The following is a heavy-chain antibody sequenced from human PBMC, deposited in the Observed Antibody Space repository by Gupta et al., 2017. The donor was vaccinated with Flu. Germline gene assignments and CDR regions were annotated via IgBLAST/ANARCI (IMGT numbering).Heavy chain of an antibody. D-gene: IGHD3-22*01. V-gene: IGHV4-39*01. CDR1: GGSISSSSYY. CDR2: IYYSGST. J-gene: IGHJ4*02. Sequence: QLQLQESGPGLVKPSETLSLTCTVSGGSISSSSYYWGWIRQPPGKGLEWIGSIYYSGSTYYNPSRKSRVTISVDTSKNQFSLKLSSVTAADTAVYYCARQITYYYDSSGYYPDYWGQGPLVTVSS. CDR3: ARQITYYYDSSGYYPDY.